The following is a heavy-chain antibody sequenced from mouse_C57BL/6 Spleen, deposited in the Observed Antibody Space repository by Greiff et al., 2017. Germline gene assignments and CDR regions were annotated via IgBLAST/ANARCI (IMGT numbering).Heavy chain of an antibody. D-gene: IGHD3-2*02. CDR1: GFTFSSYA. Sequence: EVKLVESGEGLVKPGGSLKLSCAASGFTFSSYAMSWVRQTPEKRLEWVAYISSGGDYIYCADTVKGRFTISRDNARNTLYLQMSSLKSEDTAMYYCTRGGAQATAMDYWGQGTSVTVSS. CDR2: ISSGGDYI. CDR3: TRGGAQATAMDY. V-gene: IGHV5-9-1*02. J-gene: IGHJ4*01.